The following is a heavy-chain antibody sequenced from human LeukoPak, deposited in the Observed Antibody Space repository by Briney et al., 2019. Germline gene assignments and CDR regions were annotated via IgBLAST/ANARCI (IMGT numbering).Heavy chain of an antibody. D-gene: IGHD2-2*01. V-gene: IGHV1-18*04. Sequence: WASVKVSCKASGYTFTNYGISWVRQAPGQGLEWMGWISPYNGNTNYAQKLQGRVTMTTDTSTSTAYMELRSLRSDDTAVYHCARSASGVLWWFDPWGQGTLVTVSS. CDR3: ARSASGVLWWFDP. CDR1: GYTFTNYG. J-gene: IGHJ5*02. CDR2: ISPYNGNT.